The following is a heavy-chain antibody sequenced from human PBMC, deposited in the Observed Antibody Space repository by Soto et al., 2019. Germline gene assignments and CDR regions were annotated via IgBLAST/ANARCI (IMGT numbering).Heavy chain of an antibody. Sequence: QVQLVESGGGLVKPGGSLRLSCAASGFTFSDYYMSWIRQAPGKGLEWVSYISSSGSTIYYADSVKGRFTISRDNAKNSLYLKMNSLRAEDTAVYYCARDRPRHLTAGKAAGPGYWGQGTLVTVSS. J-gene: IGHJ4*02. CDR2: ISSSGSTI. CDR3: ARDRPRHLTAGKAAGPGY. V-gene: IGHV3-11*01. D-gene: IGHD6-13*01. CDR1: GFTFSDYY.